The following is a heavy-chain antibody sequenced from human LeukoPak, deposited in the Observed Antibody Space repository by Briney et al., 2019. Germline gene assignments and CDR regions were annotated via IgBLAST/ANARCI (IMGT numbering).Heavy chain of an antibody. CDR2: IYSGGTT. D-gene: IGHD4-17*01. Sequence: GGSLRLSCAASGFTISNNYMSWVRQAPGKGLEWVSVIYSGGTTSYADSVKARFTISRDNSRNTLYLQMNSLRAEDMAVYYCARAHPDYGDYGVDYWGQGTLVSVSS. V-gene: IGHV3-53*01. CDR3: ARAHPDYGDYGVDY. J-gene: IGHJ4*02. CDR1: GFTISNNY.